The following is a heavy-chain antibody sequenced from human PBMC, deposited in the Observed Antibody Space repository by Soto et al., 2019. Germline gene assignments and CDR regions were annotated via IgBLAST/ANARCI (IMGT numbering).Heavy chain of an antibody. Sequence: EVQLVESGGGLVQPGGSLRLSCAASGFTFSDYWMSWVRQAPGKGLEWVANIKLDGSDKNYVDSVKGRFTISRDNGKNSRYMQMNSLRAEDTAVYYCARGGGNSDYWGQGTLVTVSS. CDR2: IKLDGSDK. CDR3: ARGGGNSDY. D-gene: IGHD2-21*02. CDR1: GFTFSDYW. V-gene: IGHV3-7*01. J-gene: IGHJ4*02.